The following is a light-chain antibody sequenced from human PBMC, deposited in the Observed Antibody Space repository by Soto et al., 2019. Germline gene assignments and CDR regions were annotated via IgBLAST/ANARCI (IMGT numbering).Light chain of an antibody. CDR3: QQRRVWPLT. CDR2: DSS. J-gene: IGKJ4*01. V-gene: IGKV3-11*01. Sequence: VLTQSPAILSLSPGERATLDCRASQSVSNYLAWYQQRPGQAPRLLIYDSSNRATGVPARFSASGSGTDFTLTISTLEPEGFAVYYCQQRRVWPLTFGGGTKVEIK. CDR1: QSVSNY.